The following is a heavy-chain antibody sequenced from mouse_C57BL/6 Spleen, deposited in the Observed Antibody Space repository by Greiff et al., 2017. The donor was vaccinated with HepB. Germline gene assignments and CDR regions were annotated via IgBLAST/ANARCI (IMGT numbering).Heavy chain of an antibody. V-gene: IGHV1-53*01. Sequence: VQLQQSGAELVKPGASVKLSCKASGYTFTSYWMHWVKQRPGQGLEWIGNINPSNGGTNYNEKFKSKATLTADKSSSTAYMQLSSLTSEDSAVYYCARCDLRPVFYYWGKGTTLTVAS. D-gene: IGHD2-13*01. CDR2: INPSNGGT. CDR3: ARCDLRPVFYY. J-gene: IGHJ2*01. CDR1: GYTFTSYW.